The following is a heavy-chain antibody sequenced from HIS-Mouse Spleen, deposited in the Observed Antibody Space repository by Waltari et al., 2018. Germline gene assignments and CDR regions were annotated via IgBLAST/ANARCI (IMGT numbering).Heavy chain of an antibody. CDR1: SYG. CDR2: IWYDGSNK. V-gene: IGHV3-33*06. J-gene: IGHJ4*02. Sequence: SYGMHWVRQAPGKGLEWVAVIWYDGSNKYYADSVKGRFTISRDNSKNTLYLQMNSLRAEDTAVYYCAKATSYSSSWFDYWGQGTLVTVSS. D-gene: IGHD6-13*01. CDR3: AKATSYSSSWFDY.